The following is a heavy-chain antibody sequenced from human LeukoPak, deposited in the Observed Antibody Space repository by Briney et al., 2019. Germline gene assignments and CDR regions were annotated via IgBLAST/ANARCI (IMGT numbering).Heavy chain of an antibody. CDR3: ARSLYDSSGYYNY. D-gene: IGHD3-22*01. CDR1: GFTFSSYW. J-gene: IGHJ4*02. CDR2: IKQDGSEK. Sequence: GGSLRLSCAASGFTFSSYWMSWVRQAPGMGLEWVANIKQDGSEKYYVDSVKGRFTISRDNAKNSLYLQMNSLRAEDTAVYYCARSLYDSSGYYNYWGQGTLVTVSS. V-gene: IGHV3-7*03.